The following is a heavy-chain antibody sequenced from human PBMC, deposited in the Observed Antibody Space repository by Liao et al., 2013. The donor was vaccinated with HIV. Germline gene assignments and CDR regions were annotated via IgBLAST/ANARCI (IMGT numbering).Heavy chain of an antibody. CDR3: ASRRKWLVDDALDV. D-gene: IGHD6-19*01. CDR2: INHSGST. Sequence: QVQLQQWGAGLLKPSETLSLTCAVYGGSFSAYYWSWIRQPPGKGLEWIGEINHSGSTHYNPSLESRVSISGDTSNNQVSLKVTSVTAADTAQYYCASRRKWLVDDALDVWGQGTVVIVSS. V-gene: IGHV4-34*01. CDR1: GGSFSAYY. J-gene: IGHJ3*01.